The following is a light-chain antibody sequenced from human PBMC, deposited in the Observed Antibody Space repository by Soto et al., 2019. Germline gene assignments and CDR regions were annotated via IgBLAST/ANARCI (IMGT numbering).Light chain of an antibody. Sequence: DIQMTQSPSSLSASVGDRVTITCRASHSISNYLNWYQQKPGKAPNLLIYTASSLQSGVPSRFSGSGSGTDFTLTISSLQPEDFATYYCQQSYSTPYSFGQGTKVDI. CDR2: TAS. CDR3: QQSYSTPYS. CDR1: HSISNY. V-gene: IGKV1-39*01. J-gene: IGKJ2*03.